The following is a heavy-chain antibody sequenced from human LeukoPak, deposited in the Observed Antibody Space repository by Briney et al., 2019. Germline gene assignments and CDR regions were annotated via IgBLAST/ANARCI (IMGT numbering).Heavy chain of an antibody. V-gene: IGHV3-7*03. CDR1: GFTFSSYW. Sequence: GGSLRLSCAASGFTFSSYWMSWVRQAPGKGLEWVANIKQDGSEKYYLDSVKGRFTISRDNAKNSLYLQMNSLRAEDTAVYYCARDRAVLRFLEWLLPFDYWGQGTLVTVSS. CDR3: ARDRAVLRFLEWLLPFDY. D-gene: IGHD3-3*01. J-gene: IGHJ4*02. CDR2: IKQDGSEK.